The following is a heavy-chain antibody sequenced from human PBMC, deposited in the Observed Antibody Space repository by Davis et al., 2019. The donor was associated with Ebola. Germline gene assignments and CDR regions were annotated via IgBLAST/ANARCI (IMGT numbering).Heavy chain of an antibody. CDR2: VDHSGNT. CDR3: ARVRTGPDGYFDY. Sequence: MPSETLSLTCTVSGGSISSYYWSWISQPLGKGLEWIGEVDHSGNTNYNPSFKSRVIVSEDASKNQFSLKLTSVTAAATAVYYCARVRTGPDGYFDYWGQGILVTVSS. V-gene: IGHV4-34*01. D-gene: IGHD1/OR15-1a*01. CDR1: GGSISSYY. J-gene: IGHJ4*02.